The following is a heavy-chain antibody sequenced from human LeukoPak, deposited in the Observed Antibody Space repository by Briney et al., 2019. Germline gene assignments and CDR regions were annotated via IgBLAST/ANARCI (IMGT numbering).Heavy chain of an antibody. Sequence: SETLSLTCTVSGRSISSSSYYWGWLRQPPGTGLEWLGSVYYSGSTYYNPSLKSRVTISVDTSKNQFSLKLSSVTAADTAVYYCARLVDFWSGSVRFDPWGQGTLVTVSS. D-gene: IGHD3-3*01. CDR1: GRSISSSSYY. J-gene: IGHJ5*02. CDR2: VYYSGST. V-gene: IGHV4-39*01. CDR3: ARLVDFWSGSVRFDP.